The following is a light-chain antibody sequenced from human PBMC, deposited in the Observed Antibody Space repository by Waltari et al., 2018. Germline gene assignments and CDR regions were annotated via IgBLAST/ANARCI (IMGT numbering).Light chain of an antibody. CDR2: QDT. CDR3: QAWHSYTGV. Sequence: SYELTQPPSVSVSPGQTAIITCSGHRLGDQYASWYRQRPGQSPVLLIYQDTERPSGIPERCSGSNSGNTATLTISGTQPMDEGDYFCQAWHSYTGVFGTGTKVTVL. J-gene: IGLJ1*01. V-gene: IGLV3-1*01. CDR1: RLGDQY.